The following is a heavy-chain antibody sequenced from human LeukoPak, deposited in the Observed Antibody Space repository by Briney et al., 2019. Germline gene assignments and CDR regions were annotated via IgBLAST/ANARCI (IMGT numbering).Heavy chain of an antibody. J-gene: IGHJ4*02. Sequence: KAGGSLRLSCAASGFTFSSYSMNWVRQAPGKGLEWVSSISSTSIYIFYADLMKGRFTISRDNAENSLYLQMDSLRAEDTAVYYCARHPPVLYSGSFYGFDYWGQGTLVTVSS. V-gene: IGHV3-21*01. CDR2: ISSTSIYI. CDR1: GFTFSSYS. D-gene: IGHD1-26*01. CDR3: ARHPPVLYSGSFYGFDY.